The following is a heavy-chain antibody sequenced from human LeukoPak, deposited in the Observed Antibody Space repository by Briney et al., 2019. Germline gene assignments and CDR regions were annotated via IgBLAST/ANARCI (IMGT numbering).Heavy chain of an antibody. CDR2: ISYDGSNK. J-gene: IGHJ5*02. D-gene: IGHD4-17*01. V-gene: IGHV3-30*18. Sequence: GSLRLSCAVSGFTFDDYAMHWVRQAPGKGLEWVAVISYDGSNKYYADSVKGRFTISRDNSKNTLYLQMNSLRAEDTAVYYCAKDRDGDYALTWGQGTLVTVSS. CDR3: AKDRDGDYALT. CDR1: GFTFDDYA.